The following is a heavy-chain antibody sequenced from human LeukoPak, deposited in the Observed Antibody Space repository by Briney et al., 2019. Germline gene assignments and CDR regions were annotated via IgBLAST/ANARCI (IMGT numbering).Heavy chain of an antibody. V-gene: IGHV4-39*01. J-gene: IGHJ4*02. D-gene: IGHD3-10*01. CDR1: GGSISSSSYY. CDR2: IYYSGGT. CDR3: ARHGYGSGSYYGY. Sequence: SETLSLTCTVFGGSISSSSYYWGWIRQPPGKGLEWIGSIYYSGGTYYNPSLKSRVTISVDTSKNQFSLKLSSVTAADTAVYYCARHGYGSGSYYGYWGQGTLVTVSS.